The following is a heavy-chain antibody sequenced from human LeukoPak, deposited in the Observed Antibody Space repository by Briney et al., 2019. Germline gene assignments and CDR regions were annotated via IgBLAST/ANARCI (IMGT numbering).Heavy chain of an antibody. CDR1: GGSFSGYY. Sequence: SETLSLTCAVYGGSFSGYYWSWIRQPPGKGLEWIGEINHSGSTNYNPSLKSRVTISVDTSKNQFSLKLSSVTAADTAVYYCARGGDGGGINRVATVTTSYYYYYMDVWGKGTTVTVSS. CDR3: ARGGDGGGINRVATVTTSYYYYYMDV. V-gene: IGHV4-34*01. J-gene: IGHJ6*03. CDR2: INHSGST. D-gene: IGHD4-17*01.